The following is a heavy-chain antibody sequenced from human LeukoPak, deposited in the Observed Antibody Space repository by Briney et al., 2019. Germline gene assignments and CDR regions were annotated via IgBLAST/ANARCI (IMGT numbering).Heavy chain of an antibody. J-gene: IGHJ5*02. CDR3: ARGNWFDP. Sequence: GGSLSLSCAASGFTFDDYGMSWVRQPPGTGLERVSGINWNGCSTGYADSVKGRFTISRDNPKNSLYLQMNSLRAEDTAVYYCARGNWFDPWGQGTLVTVSS. CDR2: INWNGCST. CDR1: GFTFDDYG. V-gene: IGHV3-20*04.